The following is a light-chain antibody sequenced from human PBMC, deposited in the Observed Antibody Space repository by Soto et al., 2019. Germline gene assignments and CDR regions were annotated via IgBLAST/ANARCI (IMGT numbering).Light chain of an antibody. V-gene: IGLV2-11*01. Sequence: QSVLTQPRSVSGSPGQSVTISCTGTSSDVGGYNYVSWYQQHPGKAPKVMIYVVSKRPSGVPDRFSGSKSGNTASLTISGLQAGDEADYYCCSYAGTSTLIFGGGTKVTVL. CDR2: VVS. J-gene: IGLJ2*01. CDR3: CSYAGTSTLI. CDR1: SSDVGGYNY.